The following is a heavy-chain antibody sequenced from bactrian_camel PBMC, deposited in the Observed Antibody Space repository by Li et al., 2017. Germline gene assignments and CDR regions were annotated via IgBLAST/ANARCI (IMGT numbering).Heavy chain of an antibody. V-gene: IGHV3S54*01. Sequence: HVQLVESGGGSVQAGGSLSLSCKASGFHGINSCMAWFRQAPGKEREVVAALVPSGGRPQYADSVKGRFTISRDNAKNMLYLQMNNLKSEDTALYYCAKALGGGNYYTGEYNYWDQGTQVTVS. CDR3: AKALGGGNYYTGEYNY. CDR2: LVPSGGRP. D-gene: IGHD2*01. CDR1: GFHGINSC. J-gene: IGHJ4*01.